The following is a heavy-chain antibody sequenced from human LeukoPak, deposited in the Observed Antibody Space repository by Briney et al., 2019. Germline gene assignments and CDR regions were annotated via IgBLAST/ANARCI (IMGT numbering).Heavy chain of an antibody. V-gene: IGHV3-7*01. D-gene: IGHD6-19*01. CDR1: GFTFSDYY. CDR3: ASGSGWVFNN. J-gene: IGHJ4*02. CDR2: IKQDGSEK. Sequence: PGGSLRLSCAASGFTFSDYYMSWFRQSPGKGLEWVANIKQDGSEKYYVDSVKGRFTISRDNAKNSQYLQMNSLRAEDTAVYYCASGSGWVFNNWGQGTLVTVSS.